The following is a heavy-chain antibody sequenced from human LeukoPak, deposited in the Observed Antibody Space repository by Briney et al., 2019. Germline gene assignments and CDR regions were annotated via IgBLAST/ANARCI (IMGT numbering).Heavy chain of an antibody. D-gene: IGHD6-19*01. CDR3: ARAKSSGWYGGTSGNDY. CDR1: GDSVSSNSAA. V-gene: IGHV6-1*01. J-gene: IGHJ4*02. CDR2: TYYRSKWYN. Sequence: SQTLSLTCAISGDSVSSNSAAWNWIRQSPSRGLEWLGRTYYRSKWYNDYAVSVKGRITINPDTSKNQFSLQLNSVTPEDTAVYYCARAKSSGWYGGTSGNDYWGQGTLVTVSS.